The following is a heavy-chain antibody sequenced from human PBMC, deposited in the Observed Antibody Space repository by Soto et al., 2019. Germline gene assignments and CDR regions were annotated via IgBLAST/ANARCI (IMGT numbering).Heavy chain of an antibody. V-gene: IGHV4-34*01. Sequence: QVQLQQWGAGLLKPSETLSLTCAVYGGSFSGYYWSWIRQPPGKGLEWIGEINHSGSTNYNPSLKIRVTISVDTSKNQFSLKLSSGTAADTAVYYCARGPLVRQLPLTASGGSFDYWGQGTLVTVSS. D-gene: IGHD1-26*01. CDR3: ARGPLVRQLPLTASGGSFDY. CDR1: GGSFSGYY. CDR2: INHSGST. J-gene: IGHJ4*02.